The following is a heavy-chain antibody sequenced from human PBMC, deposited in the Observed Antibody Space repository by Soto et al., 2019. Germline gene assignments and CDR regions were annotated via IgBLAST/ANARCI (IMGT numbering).Heavy chain of an antibody. D-gene: IGHD2-21*02. CDR2: MYNTGST. Sequence: QVQLQESGPGLVKPSETLSLTCTVSGGTISRYYWSWIRQPPGKGLEWIGYMYNTGSTVYNPSFQSRVTITVDTSKNQFSLKLNSVTAADTAVYYCARDLWGYCGTDCYPLDGWGQGTTVTVSS. V-gene: IGHV4-59*01. J-gene: IGHJ6*02. CDR1: GGTISRYY. CDR3: ARDLWGYCGTDCYPLDG.